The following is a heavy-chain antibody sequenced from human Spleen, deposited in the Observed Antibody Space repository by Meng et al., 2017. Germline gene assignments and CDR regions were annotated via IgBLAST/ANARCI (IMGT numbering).Heavy chain of an antibody. D-gene: IGHD6-19*01. CDR3: TRTQQWRVGDFYYYGMDV. J-gene: IGHJ6*02. CDR2: IDRSSSNI. V-gene: IGHV3-21*01. CDR1: GFTFSTYS. Sequence: GESLKISCAASGFTFSTYSMNWVRQASGKGLEWVSYIDRSSSNIYYTDSVKGRFTITRDNAEKSLYLQMNSLRDEDTAVYYCTRTQQWRVGDFYYYGMDVWGQGTTVTVSS.